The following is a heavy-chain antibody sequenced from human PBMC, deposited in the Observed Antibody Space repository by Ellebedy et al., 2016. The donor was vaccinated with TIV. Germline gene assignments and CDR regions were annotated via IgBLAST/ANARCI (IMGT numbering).Heavy chain of an antibody. V-gene: IGHV3-7*03. D-gene: IGHD3-22*01. CDR1: GFTFNSYW. CDR2: INQDGSRI. J-gene: IGHJ6*02. CDR3: ARDGAYGDYSPGFYGMDV. Sequence: GGSLRLSCAASGFTFNSYWMSWVRQAPGKGLEWVANINQDGSRIYYVDSVEGRFTISIDNAKNSVFLRMNTLRVEDTAVYHCARDGAYGDYSPGFYGMDVWGQGTTVTVSS.